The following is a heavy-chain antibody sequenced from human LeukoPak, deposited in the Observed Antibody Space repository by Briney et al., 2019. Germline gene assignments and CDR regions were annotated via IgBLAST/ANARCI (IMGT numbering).Heavy chain of an antibody. J-gene: IGHJ4*02. D-gene: IGHD1-26*01. CDR3: AKDRDYSGSYEGEFDY. Sequence: PGGSLRLSCAASGFTFANYAMSWVRQAPGKGLEWVSAISGSGGSTYYADSVKGRFTISRDNSKNTLYLQMNSLRAEDTAVYYCAKDRDYSGSYEGEFDYWGQGTLVTVSS. CDR2: ISGSGGST. V-gene: IGHV3-23*01. CDR1: GFTFANYA.